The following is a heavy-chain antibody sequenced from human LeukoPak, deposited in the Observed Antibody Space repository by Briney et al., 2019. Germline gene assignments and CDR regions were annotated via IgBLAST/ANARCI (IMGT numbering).Heavy chain of an antibody. Sequence: ASVKVSCKASGFTFTSYDINWVRQASGQGLEWMGWINPNSGNTGYAQKFQDRVTISRDTSISTAFMELSSLRSEDTAVYYCARGPSYSSGFYYYYYMDVWGQGTLVTVSS. J-gene: IGHJ6*03. CDR2: INPNSGNT. CDR3: ARGPSYSSGFYYYYYMDV. D-gene: IGHD6-19*01. CDR1: GFTFTSYD. V-gene: IGHV1-8*03.